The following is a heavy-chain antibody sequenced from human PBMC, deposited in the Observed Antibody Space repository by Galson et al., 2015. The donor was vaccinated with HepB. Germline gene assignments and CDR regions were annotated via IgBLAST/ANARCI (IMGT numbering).Heavy chain of an antibody. CDR3: KGLRGSTPGGS. J-gene: IGHJ4*02. Sequence: SLRLSCAASGFTVSNNYMTWVRQAPETGLEWVSLIYSDGTTRYAGSVKGRFTISRDNSKNMLYLQMNSLRAEDTAIYYCKGLRGSTPGGSWGQGTPVTVPS. V-gene: IGHV3-53*01. CDR2: IYSDGTT. D-gene: IGHD1-7*01. CDR1: GFTVSNNY.